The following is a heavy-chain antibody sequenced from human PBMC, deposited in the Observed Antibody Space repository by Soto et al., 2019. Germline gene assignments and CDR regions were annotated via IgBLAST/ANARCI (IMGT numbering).Heavy chain of an antibody. CDR2: ISFDGNDK. CDR3: SRGGGFCGADCFKGGIDY. V-gene: IGHV3-30-3*01. CDR1: GFTFGPYT. D-gene: IGHD2-21*02. Sequence: QVQLVESGGGVVQPGRSLRLSCAASGFTFGPYTMHWVRQTPGKGLDWVAVISFDGNDKYYTDSVKGRFTVSRDNSKNMLYLQMNRLRAEDTALYFCSRGGGFCGADCFKGGIDYWGQGTLVTVSS. J-gene: IGHJ4*02.